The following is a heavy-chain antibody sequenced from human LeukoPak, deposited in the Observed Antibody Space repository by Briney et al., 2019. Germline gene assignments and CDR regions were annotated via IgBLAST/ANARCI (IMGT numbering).Heavy chain of an antibody. CDR3: AKDIRLRCSGGRRHSAIIEY. V-gene: IGHV3-23*01. J-gene: IGHJ4*02. CDR2: ISGSGGST. CDR1: GFTFSSYA. Sequence: GGSLRLSCAASGFTFSSYAMSWLRQAPGKGLEWVSAISGSGGSTYYADSVKGRFTIPRDNSKNTLYLQMNSLRAEDPAVSCSAKDIRLRCSGGRRHSAIIEYWGQGTLVTVSS. D-gene: IGHD2-15*01.